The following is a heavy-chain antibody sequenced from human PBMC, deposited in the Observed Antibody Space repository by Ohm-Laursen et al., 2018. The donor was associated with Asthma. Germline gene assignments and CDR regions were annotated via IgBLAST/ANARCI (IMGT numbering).Heavy chain of an antibody. CDR2: IFPDGRHT. CDR3: ARDVMEWYLPAFDF. D-gene: IGHD3-3*01. Sequence: GSLRLSCSASGFTFSDYFAHWVRQGPGGGLIWISHIFPDGRHTNYADSVRGRFTISRDDAKNTLYLHMTGLRADDTAVYYCARDVMEWYLPAFDFWGQGTLVTVSS. CDR1: GFTFSDYF. V-gene: IGHV3-74*01. J-gene: IGHJ4*02.